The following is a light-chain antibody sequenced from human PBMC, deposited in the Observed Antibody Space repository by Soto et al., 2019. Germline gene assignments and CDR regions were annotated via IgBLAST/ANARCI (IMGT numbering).Light chain of an antibody. J-gene: IGLJ2*01. CDR3: TLFTSGSTQV. CDR2: DVS. Sequence: QSALTQPASVSGSPGQSITISCTGTSSDVGAYNYVSWYQQDPGKAPKLMIYDVSNRPSGISNRFSGCKSGNTASLTISGLLAEDEADYYCTLFTSGSTQVFGGGTKLTVL. CDR1: SSDVGAYNY. V-gene: IGLV2-14*01.